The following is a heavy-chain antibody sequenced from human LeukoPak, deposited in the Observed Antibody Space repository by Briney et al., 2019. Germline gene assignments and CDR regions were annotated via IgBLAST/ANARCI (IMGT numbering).Heavy chain of an antibody. CDR3: ARGSSGVDAFDI. CDR2: INYSGST. CDR1: GGSISSYY. V-gene: IGHV4-59*01. D-gene: IGHD3-22*01. J-gene: IGHJ3*02. Sequence: SETLSLTCTVSGGSISSYYWSWIRQPPGKGLEWIGCINYSGSTSNNPSLKSRVTISVDMSKNQFSLKMSAATAADTAVYYCARGSSGVDAFDIWGQGTMVTVSS.